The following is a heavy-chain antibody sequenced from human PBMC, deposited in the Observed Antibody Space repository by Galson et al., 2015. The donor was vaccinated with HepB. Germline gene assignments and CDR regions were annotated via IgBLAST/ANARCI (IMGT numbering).Heavy chain of an antibody. CDR1: GYTFTSYA. CDR2: INAGNGNT. Sequence: SVKVSCKASGYTFTSYAMHWVRQAPGQRLEWMGWINAGNGNTKYSQKFQGRVTITRDTSASTAYMELSSLRSEDTAVYYCASNLNIPAAKGYDAFDIWGQGTMVTVSS. V-gene: IGHV1-3*01. J-gene: IGHJ3*02. CDR3: ASNLNIPAAKGYDAFDI. D-gene: IGHD2-2*01.